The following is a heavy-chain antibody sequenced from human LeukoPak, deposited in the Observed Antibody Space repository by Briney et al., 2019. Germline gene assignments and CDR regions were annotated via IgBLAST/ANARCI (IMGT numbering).Heavy chain of an antibody. D-gene: IGHD3-3*01. CDR1: GFTVSSNY. J-gene: IGHJ4*02. Sequence: PGGSLRLSCAASGFTVSSNYMSWVRQAPGKGLEWVSVIYSGGSTYYADSVKGRFTISRDNSKNTLYLQMNSLRAEDTAVYYCAKEFWSGYNDPFDYWGQGTLVTVSS. V-gene: IGHV3-66*01. CDR2: IYSGGST. CDR3: AKEFWSGYNDPFDY.